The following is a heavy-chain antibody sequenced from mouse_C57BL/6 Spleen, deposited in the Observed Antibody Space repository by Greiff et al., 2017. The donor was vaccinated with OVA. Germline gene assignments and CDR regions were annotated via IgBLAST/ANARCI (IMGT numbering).Heavy chain of an antibody. CDR1: GFTIKDYY. Sequence: EVQLQQSGAELVKPGASVKLSCTASGFTIKDYYMHWVKQRTEQGLEWIGRIDPEDGETKYAPKFPGKATITADTSSNTAYLQLSSLTSEDTAVYYCARRGSSGYEEAMDYWGQGTSVTVSS. J-gene: IGHJ4*01. CDR3: ARRGSSGYEEAMDY. D-gene: IGHD3-2*02. V-gene: IGHV14-2*01. CDR2: IDPEDGET.